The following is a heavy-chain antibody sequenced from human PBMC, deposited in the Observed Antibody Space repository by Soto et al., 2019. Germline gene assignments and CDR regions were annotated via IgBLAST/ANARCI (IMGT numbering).Heavy chain of an antibody. D-gene: IGHD2-21*01. CDR3: ARDAPYIVVVSEYGMDV. V-gene: IGHV3-48*03. J-gene: IGHJ6*02. CDR2: ISSSGSTI. CDR1: GFTFSSYE. Sequence: PGGSLRLSCAASGFTFSSYEMNWVRQAPGKGLEWVSYISSSGSTIYYADSVKGRFTISRDNAKNSLYLQMNSLRAEDTAVYYCARDAPYIVVVSEYGMDVWGQGTTVTVSS.